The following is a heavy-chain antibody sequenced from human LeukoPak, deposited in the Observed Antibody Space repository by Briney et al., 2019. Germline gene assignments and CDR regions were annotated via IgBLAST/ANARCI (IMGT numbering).Heavy chain of an antibody. CDR1: GYTFTGYY. V-gene: IGHV1-46*01. J-gene: IGHJ6*03. D-gene: IGHD3-3*01. CDR3: ARDSGERFLEWLSGYYYYYYMDV. CDR2: INPSGGST. Sequence: ASVKVSCKASGYTFTGYYMHWVRQDPGQGLEWMGIINPSGGSTSYAQKFQGRVTMTRDMSTSTVYMELSSLRSEDTAVYYCARDSGERFLEWLSGYYYYYYMDVWGKGTTVTVSS.